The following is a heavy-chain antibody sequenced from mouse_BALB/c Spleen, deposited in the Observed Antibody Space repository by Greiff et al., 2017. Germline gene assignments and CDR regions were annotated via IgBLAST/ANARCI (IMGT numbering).Heavy chain of an antibody. Sequence: EVHLVESGGGLVKPGGSLKLSCAASGFTFSSYAMSWVRQSPEKRLEWVAEISSGGSYTYYPDTVTGRFTISRDNAKNTLYLEMSSLRSEDTAMYYCARDTYGYVWFAYWGQGTLVTVSA. CDR1: GFTFSSYA. CDR2: ISSGGSYT. V-gene: IGHV5-9-4*01. D-gene: IGHD1-2*01. CDR3: ARDTYGYVWFAY. J-gene: IGHJ3*01.